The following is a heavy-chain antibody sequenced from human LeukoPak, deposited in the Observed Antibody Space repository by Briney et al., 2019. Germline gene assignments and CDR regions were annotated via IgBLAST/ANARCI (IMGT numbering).Heavy chain of an antibody. CDR3: ARRRSPSNGDWFDP. CDR1: GFSLSTSGVA. D-gene: IGHD4-17*01. V-gene: IGHV2-5*01. J-gene: IGHJ5*02. Sequence: SGPTLVNPTQTLTLTCTFSGFSLSTSGVAVGWFRQPPGGALEWLALIHWIDDTFYTPSLDSRLNIAQDSSKNQVVLTMTNMDPVDTATFYCARRRSPSNGDWFDPWGQGTLVTVSS. CDR2: IHWIDDT.